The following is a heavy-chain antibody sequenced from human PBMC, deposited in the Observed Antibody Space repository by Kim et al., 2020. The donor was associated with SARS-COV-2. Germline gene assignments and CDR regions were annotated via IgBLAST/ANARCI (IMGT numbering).Heavy chain of an antibody. D-gene: IGHD3-16*01. J-gene: IGHJ3*02. Sequence: STYYTPSLKSRVTISVDTSKNQFSLKLSYVTAADTAVYYCAREGERAFDIWGQGTMVTVSS. CDR2: ST. V-gene: IGHV4-31*02. CDR3: AREGERAFDI.